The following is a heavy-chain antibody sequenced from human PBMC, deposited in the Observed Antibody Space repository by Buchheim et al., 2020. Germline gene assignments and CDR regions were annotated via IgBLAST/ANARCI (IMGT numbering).Heavy chain of an antibody. D-gene: IGHD2-15*01. J-gene: IGHJ5*01. CDR1: GYTFTSYY. CDR3: ARDYLFLLGGSPPANWFDP. Sequence: QVQLVQSGAEVKKPGASVKVSCKASGYTFTSYYMHWVRQAPGQGLEWMGIINPSGGSTSYAQKFQGRVTMTRDTSTSPVYMVLSSLRSEHTAVYYCARDYLFLLGGSPPANWFDPWGQGTL. V-gene: IGHV1-46*01. CDR2: INPSGGST.